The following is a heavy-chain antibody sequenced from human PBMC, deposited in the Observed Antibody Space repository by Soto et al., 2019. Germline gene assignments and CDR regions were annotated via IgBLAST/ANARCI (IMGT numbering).Heavy chain of an antibody. CDR2: IIPIFGTA. CDR3: ARGGGAVAGTYYYYGMDV. V-gene: IGHV1-69*06. D-gene: IGHD6-19*01. J-gene: IGHJ6*02. Sequence: SVKVSCKASGGTFSSYAISWVRQAPGQGLEWMGGIIPIFGTANYAQKFQGRVTITADKSTSTAYMELSSLRSEDTAVYYCARGGGAVAGTYYYYGMDVWGQGTAVTVSS. CDR1: GGTFSSYA.